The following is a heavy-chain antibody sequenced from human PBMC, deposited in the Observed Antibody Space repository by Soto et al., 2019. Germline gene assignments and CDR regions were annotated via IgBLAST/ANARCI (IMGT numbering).Heavy chain of an antibody. CDR2: IYWDDDK. V-gene: IGHV2-5*02. Sequence: SGPTLVKPTQTLTVTRTFSGFSLRTSGESVGWIRQPPGKALEWLALIYWDDDKRYSPSLKSRLTITQDTSKNQVVLTMINMDPVDTATYYCAHSLRWFQNYYFDFWGQGTLVTVSS. CDR1: GFSLRTSGES. J-gene: IGHJ4*02. CDR3: AHSLRWFQNYYFDF. D-gene: IGHD2-21*01.